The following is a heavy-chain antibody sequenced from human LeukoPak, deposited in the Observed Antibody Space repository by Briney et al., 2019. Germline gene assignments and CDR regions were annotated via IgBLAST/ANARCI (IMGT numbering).Heavy chain of an antibody. CDR2: IYYRGTS. V-gene: IGHV4-59*08. J-gene: IGHJ4*02. Sequence: PSETLSLTCTVSGGSASGYYWSWIRQPPGQGLGWIGFIYYRGTSKYNPSLMSRVTMSVDTSKNQVSLKLSSVTAADTAVYYCARHYCSGGNCYYFDHWGQGTLVTVSS. CDR3: ARHYCSGGNCYYFDH. D-gene: IGHD2-15*01. CDR1: GGSASGYY.